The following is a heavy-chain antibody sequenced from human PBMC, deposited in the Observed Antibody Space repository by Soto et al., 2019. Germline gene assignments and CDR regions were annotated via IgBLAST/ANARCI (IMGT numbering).Heavy chain of an antibody. CDR1: SGPSSSHN. J-gene: IGHJ6*02. D-gene: IGHD1-26*01. CDR2: VYYTGGT. CDR3: VRQGIDYLRGLLDV. V-gene: IGHV4-59*08. Sequence: QVHVQQSGPGLVTPSETLSRSCTVSSGPSSSHNWGWIRQAPGRGLEWIGYVYYTGGTIYNPSLQSWVTISAPTSTNHIPLTLSSVTAADTAVYFCVRQGIDYLRGLLDVWGQGTTVSVSS.